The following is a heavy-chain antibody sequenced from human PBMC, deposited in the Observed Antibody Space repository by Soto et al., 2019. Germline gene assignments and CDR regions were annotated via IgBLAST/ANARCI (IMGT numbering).Heavy chain of an antibody. CDR3: ARGLVVAATIIHYYYGMDV. Sequence: GGSLRLSCAASGFTFSSYGMHWVRQAPGKGLEWVAVIWYDGSNKYYADSVKGRFTISRDNSKNTLYLQMNSLRAEDTAVYYCARGLVVAATIIHYYYGMDVWGQGTTVTVSS. V-gene: IGHV3-33*01. CDR2: IWYDGSNK. D-gene: IGHD2-15*01. J-gene: IGHJ6*02. CDR1: GFTFSSYG.